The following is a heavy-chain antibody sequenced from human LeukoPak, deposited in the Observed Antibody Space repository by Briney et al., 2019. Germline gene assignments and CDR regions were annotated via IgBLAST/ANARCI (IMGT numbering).Heavy chain of an antibody. V-gene: IGHV4-59*08. CDR2: IYYSGST. CDR3: ARWITMVRGVAKPYFDY. Sequence: SETLSLTCIVSGGSISSYYWSWIRQPPGKGLEWIGYIYYSGSTNYNPSLKSRVTISVDTSKNQFSLKLSSVTAADTAVYYCARWITMVRGVAKPYFDYWGQGTLVTVSS. CDR1: GGSISSYY. D-gene: IGHD3-10*01. J-gene: IGHJ4*02.